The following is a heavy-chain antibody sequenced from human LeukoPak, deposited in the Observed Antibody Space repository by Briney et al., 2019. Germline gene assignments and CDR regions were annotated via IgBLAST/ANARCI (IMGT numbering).Heavy chain of an antibody. CDR3: AGGTTNTKGAFDM. CDR1: GYTFTNYY. CDR2: INPSGSST. Sequence: GESLKVSCKASGYTFTNYYIHWVRQAPGQGLEWMGIINPSGSSTSYAQKFQGRVTMTRDTSTSTVYMELSSLRSEDTAVYYCAGGTTNTKGAFDMWGQGTMVTVSS. D-gene: IGHD2-8*01. J-gene: IGHJ3*02. V-gene: IGHV1-46*01.